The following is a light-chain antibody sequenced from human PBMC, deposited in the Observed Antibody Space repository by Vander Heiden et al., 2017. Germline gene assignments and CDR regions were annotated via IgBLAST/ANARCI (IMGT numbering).Light chain of an antibody. CDR1: SSDVGGYNY. CDR2: DVS. V-gene: IGLV2-14*03. Sequence: QSALTHPASVSGSPGQSITISCTGTSSDVGGYNYFSWYQQHPGKAPKLMIYDVSNRPSGVSNRFSGSKSGNTASLTISGLQAEDEADYYCTSYTDSSTLGVFGGGTKLTVL. J-gene: IGLJ3*02. CDR3: TSYTDSSTLGV.